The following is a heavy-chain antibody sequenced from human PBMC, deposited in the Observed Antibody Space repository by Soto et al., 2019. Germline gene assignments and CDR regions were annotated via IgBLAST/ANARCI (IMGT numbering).Heavy chain of an antibody. CDR1: GFTFSSYW. V-gene: IGHV3-74*01. D-gene: IGHD4-17*01. CDR2: IKTDGSST. J-gene: IGHJ3*01. Sequence: EAQLVESGGGLVQPGGSRRLSCAASGFTFSSYWMHWVRQAPGKGLVWVSRIKTDGSSTNYADSVKGRFTISRDNAKNTRYLEMNSLTDEDTAVYYCARGVPXHYGFDVWGQGTMVTVSS. CDR3: ARGVPXHYGFDV.